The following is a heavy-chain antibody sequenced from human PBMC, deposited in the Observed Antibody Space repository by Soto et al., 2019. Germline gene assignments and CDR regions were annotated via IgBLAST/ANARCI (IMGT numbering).Heavy chain of an antibody. CDR1: GYIFTSYW. CDR2: IDPTDSYT. J-gene: IGHJ4*02. CDR3: ARLPVLSLVAVWGFDY. Sequence: ESLKLVCKVSGYIFTSYWIRWVRQMPGKRLGWLGRIDPTDSYTDYSPSFQGHVTISVDKSINTAYLQWSSLKASDSAMYYCARLPVLSLVAVWGFDYWGLGTLVTVSS. D-gene: IGHD3-16*01. V-gene: IGHV5-10-1*01.